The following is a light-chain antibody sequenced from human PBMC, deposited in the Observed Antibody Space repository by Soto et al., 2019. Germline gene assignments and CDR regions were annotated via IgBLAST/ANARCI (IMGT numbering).Light chain of an antibody. CDR2: EVS. V-gene: IGLV2-14*01. J-gene: IGLJ3*02. Sequence: QSALTQPASVSGSPGQSITISCTGTSSDVGGYNYVSWFQQHPGEAPKLMIYEVSHRPSGVSDRLAGSKSGNTASLTISGLQAEDEADYYCFSFTTSITWVFGGGTKLTVL. CDR1: SSDVGGYNY. CDR3: FSFTTSITWV.